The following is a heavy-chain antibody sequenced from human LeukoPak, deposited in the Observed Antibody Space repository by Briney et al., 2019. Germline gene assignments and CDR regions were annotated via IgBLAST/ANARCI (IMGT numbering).Heavy chain of an antibody. J-gene: IGHJ4*02. CDR3: AKAYSSSSSAPGDY. CDR2: ISGSGGST. V-gene: IGHV3-23*01. D-gene: IGHD6-6*01. CDR1: GFTFSSYA. Sequence: PGGSLRLSCAASGFTFSSYAMSWVRQAPGKGLDWVSAISGSGGSTYYADSVKGRFTISRDNSKNTLYLQMNSLRAEDTAVYYCAKAYSSSSSAPGDYWGQGTLVTVSS.